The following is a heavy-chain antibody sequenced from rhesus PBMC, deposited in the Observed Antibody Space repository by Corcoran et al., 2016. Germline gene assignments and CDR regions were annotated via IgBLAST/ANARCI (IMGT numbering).Heavy chain of an antibody. J-gene: IGHJ4*01. V-gene: IGHV4-169*01. D-gene: IGHD6-31*01. CDR3: ARGSSGHFDY. CDR1: GCSISSSY. Sequence: QVQLQESGPGLVKPSETLSVICAVSGCSISSSYRSWIRQAPGKGLEWIGYIYGSGSSTNYNPSLKSRVTLSVDTSKNQLSLKLSCVTTADTAVYYCARGSSGHFDYWGQGVLVTVSS. CDR2: IYGSGSST.